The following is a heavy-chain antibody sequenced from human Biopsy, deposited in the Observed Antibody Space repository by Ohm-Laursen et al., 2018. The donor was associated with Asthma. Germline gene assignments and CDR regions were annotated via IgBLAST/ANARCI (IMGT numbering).Heavy chain of an antibody. J-gene: IGHJ4*02. CDR3: ARAFVESAAFDY. CDR1: GYTFTSYY. V-gene: IGHV1-46*01. CDR2: INPSGGST. D-gene: IGHD2/OR15-2a*01. Sequence: ASVKVSCKTSGYTFTSYYIHWVRQAPGQGLEWMGIINPSGGSTSYPQKFQGRVTMTRDTSTSTVYMELSSLSSEDTAVYYCARAFVESAAFDYWGQGTLVTVSS.